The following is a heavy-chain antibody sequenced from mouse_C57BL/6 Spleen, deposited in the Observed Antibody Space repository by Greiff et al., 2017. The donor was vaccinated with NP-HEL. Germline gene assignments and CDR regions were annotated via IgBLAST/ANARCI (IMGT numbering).Heavy chain of an antibody. J-gene: IGHJ4*01. CDR3: VCSSYVGDYAMDY. V-gene: IGHV10-1*01. Sequence: EVKVVESGGGLAQPKGSLKLSCAASGFSFNTYAMNWVRQAPGQGLEWVARIRSKSNNYATYYADSVKDRFTISRDDSESMLYLQMNNLKTEDTAMYYCVCSSYVGDYAMDYWGQGTSVTVSS. D-gene: IGHD1-1*01. CDR2: IRSKSNNYAT. CDR1: GFSFNTYA.